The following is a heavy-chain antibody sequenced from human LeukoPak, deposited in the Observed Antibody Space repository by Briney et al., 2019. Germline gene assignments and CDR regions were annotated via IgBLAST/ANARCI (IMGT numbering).Heavy chain of an antibody. D-gene: IGHD3-22*01. CDR3: AKDSSADDSSGYSYYFDY. Sequence: GGSLRLSCAASGFTFSSYGMHGVRQAPGKGLEWVAVISFDATNKYYADSVKGRFTISRDNSKNTLYLQMNSLRAEDTAVYYCAKDSSADDSSGYSYYFDYWGQGTLVTVSS. CDR1: GFTFSSYG. J-gene: IGHJ4*02. CDR2: ISFDATNK. V-gene: IGHV3-30*18.